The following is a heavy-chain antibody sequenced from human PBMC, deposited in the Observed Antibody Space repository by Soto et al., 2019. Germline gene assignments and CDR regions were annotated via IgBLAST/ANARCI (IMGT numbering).Heavy chain of an antibody. D-gene: IGHD1-26*01. Sequence: SVKVSCKASGFTFTSSAVQWVRQARGQRLEWIGWIVVGSGNTNYAQKFQERVTITRDMSTSTAYMELSSLRSEDTAVYYCAAADSGSYPPLNAFDIRGQVTMVTVSS. CDR3: AAADSGSYPPLNAFDI. CDR1: GFTFTSSA. CDR2: IVVGSGNT. J-gene: IGHJ3*02. V-gene: IGHV1-58*01.